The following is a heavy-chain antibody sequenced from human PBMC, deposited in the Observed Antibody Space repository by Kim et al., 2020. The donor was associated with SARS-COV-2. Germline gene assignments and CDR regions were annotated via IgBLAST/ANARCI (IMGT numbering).Heavy chain of an antibody. CDR3: ARGGSWTFDC. CDR2: EN. J-gene: IGHJ4*02. V-gene: IGHV3-7*01. Sequence: ENFYGDFVKGRLTIARDNGKNSLYLKMNSLRADDTAVYHCARGGSWTFDCWGRGTLVTVSS. D-gene: IGHD1-1*01.